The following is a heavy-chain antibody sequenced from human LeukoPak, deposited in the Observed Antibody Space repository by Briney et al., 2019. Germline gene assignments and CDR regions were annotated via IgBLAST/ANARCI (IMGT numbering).Heavy chain of an antibody. CDR2: INHSGST. CDR3: ARGAYSSGWYRGLNWFDP. Sequence: SETLSLTCAVYGGSFSGYYWSWIRQPPGKGLEWIGEINHSGSTNYNPSLKSRVTISVDTSKNQFSLKLSSVTAADTAVYYCARGAYSSGWYRGLNWFDPWGQGTLVTVSS. CDR1: GGSFSGYY. J-gene: IGHJ5*02. V-gene: IGHV4-34*01. D-gene: IGHD6-19*01.